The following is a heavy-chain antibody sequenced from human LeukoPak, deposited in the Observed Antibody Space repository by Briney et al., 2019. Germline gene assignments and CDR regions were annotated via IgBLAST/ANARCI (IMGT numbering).Heavy chain of an antibody. CDR1: GYTFTSYG. J-gene: IGHJ6*02. CDR3: ARDQRSGYPYYYYYGMDV. V-gene: IGHV1-2*02. CDR2: INPNSGGT. Sequence: GASVKVSCRAYGYTFTSYGVSWVRQAPGQGLEWMGWINPNSGGTNYAQKFQGRVTMTRDTSISTAYMELSRLRSDDTAVYYCARDQRSGYPYYYYYGMDVWGQGTTVTVSS. D-gene: IGHD3-3*01.